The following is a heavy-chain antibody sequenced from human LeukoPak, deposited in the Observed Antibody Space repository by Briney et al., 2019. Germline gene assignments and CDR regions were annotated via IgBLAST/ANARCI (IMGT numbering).Heavy chain of an antibody. CDR2: ISYDGSNK. Sequence: GGSLRLSCAASGFTFSSYAMHWVRQAPGKGLEWVAVISYDGSNKYYADSVKGRFTISRDNSKNTLYLQMNSLRAEDTAVYYCARDCYGSGSSDYWGQGTLVTVSS. J-gene: IGHJ4*02. V-gene: IGHV3-30*04. CDR1: GFTFSSYA. D-gene: IGHD3-10*01. CDR3: ARDCYGSGSSDY.